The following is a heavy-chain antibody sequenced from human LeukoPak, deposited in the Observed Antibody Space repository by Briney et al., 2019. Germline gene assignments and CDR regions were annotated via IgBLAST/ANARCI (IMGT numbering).Heavy chain of an antibody. D-gene: IGHD3-22*01. CDR3: AREDYYDSGSFDP. J-gene: IGHJ5*02. Sequence: ASVKVSCKASGHTFTSYDINWVRQATGQGLEWMGWMNPNSGNTAYARKFQGRVTMTRNTSISTAYMELSSLRSEGTAVYYCAREDYYDSGSFDPWGQGTLVTVSS. CDR1: GHTFTSYD. V-gene: IGHV1-8*02. CDR2: MNPNSGNT.